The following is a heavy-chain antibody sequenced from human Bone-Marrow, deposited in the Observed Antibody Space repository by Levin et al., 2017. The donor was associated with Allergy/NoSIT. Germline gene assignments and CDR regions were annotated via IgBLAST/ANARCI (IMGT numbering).Heavy chain of an antibody. Sequence: GGSLRLSCAASGFTFSPYRMNWVRQAPGKGLEWVSYISSSSSTIYYADSVKGRFTISRDNAKNLLYLQMNSLRDEDTAVYYCAREREKGYWGQGTLVTVSS. J-gene: IGHJ4*02. CDR1: GFTFSPYR. D-gene: IGHD1-26*01. CDR3: AREREKGY. V-gene: IGHV3-48*02. CDR2: ISSSSSTI.